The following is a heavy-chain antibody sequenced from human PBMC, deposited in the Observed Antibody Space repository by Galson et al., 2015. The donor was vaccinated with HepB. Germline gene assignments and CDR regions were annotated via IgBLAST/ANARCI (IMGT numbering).Heavy chain of an antibody. J-gene: IGHJ4*02. CDR3: AKLPYCSGGSCYTAQGDY. D-gene: IGHD2-15*01. Sequence: SLRLSCAASGFTFSSYGMHWVRQAPGKGLEWVAVISYDGSNKYYADSAKGRFTISRDNSKNTLYLQMNSLRAEDTAVYYCAKLPYCSGGSCYTAQGDYWGQGTLVTVSS. V-gene: IGHV3-30*18. CDR1: GFTFSSYG. CDR2: ISYDGSNK.